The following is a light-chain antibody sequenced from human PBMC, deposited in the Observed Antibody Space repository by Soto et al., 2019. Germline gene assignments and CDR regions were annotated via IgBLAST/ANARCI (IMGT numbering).Light chain of an antibody. Sequence: DIVLTQSPGTLSLSPGEGATLSCRASQNIFSNFLAWYQQKPGQAPMLLIYDASSSANGVPDRFSGSGSGTDFTPTISRLEPEDFAVYYCQQYSSSPPRTFGQGTRVEVK. V-gene: IGKV3-20*01. CDR2: DAS. CDR1: QNIFSNF. J-gene: IGKJ1*01. CDR3: QQYSSSPPRT.